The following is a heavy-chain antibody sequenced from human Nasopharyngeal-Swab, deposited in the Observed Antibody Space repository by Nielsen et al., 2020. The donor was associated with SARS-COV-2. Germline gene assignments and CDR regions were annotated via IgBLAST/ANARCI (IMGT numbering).Heavy chain of an antibody. D-gene: IGHD4-17*01. Sequence: ASVKVSCKASGYNFKSFAVNWVRQAPGQGLEWMGWISAYNGNTNYEQNLQGRGTMTTDTSTSTVYMELRSLRSDDTAVYYCAVDYGDYDSYYGMDVWGQGTTVTVSS. J-gene: IGHJ6*02. CDR1: GYNFKSFA. V-gene: IGHV1-18*01. CDR3: AVDYGDYDSYYGMDV. CDR2: ISAYNGNT.